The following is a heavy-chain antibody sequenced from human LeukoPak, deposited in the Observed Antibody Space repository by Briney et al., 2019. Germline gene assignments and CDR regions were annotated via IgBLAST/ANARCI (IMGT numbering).Heavy chain of an antibody. CDR2: ISYDGSNK. Sequence: GGSLRLSCAASGFTFSSYAMHRVRQAPGKGLEWVAIISYDGSNKFYADSVKGRFTISRDNSKNTLYLQMNSLRAEDTAVYYCAKVAKGNIVVVTALDYWGQGTLVTVSS. CDR1: GFTFSSYA. V-gene: IGHV3-30*18. J-gene: IGHJ4*02. CDR3: AKVAKGNIVVVTALDY. D-gene: IGHD2-21*02.